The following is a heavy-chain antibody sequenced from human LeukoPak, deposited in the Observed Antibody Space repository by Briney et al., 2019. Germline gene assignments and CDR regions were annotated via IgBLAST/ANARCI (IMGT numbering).Heavy chain of an antibody. V-gene: IGHV1-18*01. Sequence: ASVKVSCKASGYTSTSYAISWVRQAPGQGLEWMGWISADNGNTDYAQRFQGRVTMTTDTSTSTAYMELRSLRSDDTAVYYCARGYYYDPKIQYWGQGTLVTVSS. J-gene: IGHJ4*02. CDR1: GYTSTSYA. CDR2: ISADNGNT. CDR3: ARGYYYDPKIQY. D-gene: IGHD3-3*01.